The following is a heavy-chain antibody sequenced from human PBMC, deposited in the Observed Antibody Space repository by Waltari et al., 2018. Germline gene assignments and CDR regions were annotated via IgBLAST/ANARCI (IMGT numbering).Heavy chain of an antibody. Sequence: QVQLVESGGGVVQPGRSLRLSCAASGFTFSSYAMHWVRQAPGKGLEWVAVISYDGSNKYYADSVKGRFTISRDNSKNTLYLQMNSLRAEDTAVYYCARGSSPRGPFDYWGQGTLVTVSS. J-gene: IGHJ4*02. CDR2: ISYDGSNK. V-gene: IGHV3-30-3*01. CDR1: GFTFSSYA. D-gene: IGHD6-13*01. CDR3: ARGSSPRGPFDY.